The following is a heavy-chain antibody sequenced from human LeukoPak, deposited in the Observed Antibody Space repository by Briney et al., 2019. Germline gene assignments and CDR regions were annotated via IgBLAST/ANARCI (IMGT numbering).Heavy chain of an antibody. CDR2: ISGDGGST. CDR1: GFTFDDYA. D-gene: IGHD3-22*01. CDR3: AKDMTYYYDSSGPPTDY. V-gene: IGHV3-43*02. Sequence: GGSLRLSCAASGFTFDDYAMHWVRQAPGKGLEWVSLISGDGGSTYYADSVKGRFTISRDNSKNSLYLQMNSPRTEDTALYYCAKDMTYYYDSSGPPTDYWGQGTLVTVSS. J-gene: IGHJ4*02.